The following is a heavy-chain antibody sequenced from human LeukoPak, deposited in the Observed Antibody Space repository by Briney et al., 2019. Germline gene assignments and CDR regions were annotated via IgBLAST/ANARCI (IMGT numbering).Heavy chain of an antibody. J-gene: IGHJ3*02. CDR2: ISYDGSHK. V-gene: IGHV3-30*18. CDR1: GFTFSSSG. Sequence: GRSLRLSCAASGFTFSSSGMHWVRQAPGKGLEWVAIISYDGSHKYYADSVKSRFTISRDNSKNTLYLQMNSLRAEDTAVYYCAKDLAAAGTLGAFDIWGQGTMVTVSS. CDR3: AKDLAAAGTLGAFDI. D-gene: IGHD6-13*01.